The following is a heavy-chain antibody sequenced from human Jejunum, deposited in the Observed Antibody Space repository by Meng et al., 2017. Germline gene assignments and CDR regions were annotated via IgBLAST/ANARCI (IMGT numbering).Heavy chain of an antibody. CDR3: ARGGGGSCSGGTCYGDY. V-gene: IGHV7-4-1*02. CDR1: GYTFTNYA. D-gene: IGHD2-15*01. CDR2: INTDTGRP. J-gene: IGHJ4*02. Sequence: VQRDQIASELKSPGASVAVSCKASGYTFTNYAMNWVRPAPGQGLEWVGWINTDTGRPTYAQDFTGRFVFSLDTSVSTAYLQISSLKAEDTAVYYCARGGGGSCSGGTCYGDYWGQGTLVTVSS.